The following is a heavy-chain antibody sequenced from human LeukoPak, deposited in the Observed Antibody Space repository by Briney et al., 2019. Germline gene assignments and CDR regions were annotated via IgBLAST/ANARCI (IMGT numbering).Heavy chain of an antibody. CDR3: AREPGSSGWYFDY. Sequence: GGSLRLSCAPSGFTFSSYAMHCVRQAPGEGLEYVSAISSNGGSTYYANSVTGTFTISRDNSKNTLYLQMGSLRAENMAVYYCAREPGSSGWYFDYWGQGTLVTVSS. J-gene: IGHJ4*02. D-gene: IGHD6-19*01. V-gene: IGHV3-64*01. CDR2: ISSNGGST. CDR1: GFTFSSYA.